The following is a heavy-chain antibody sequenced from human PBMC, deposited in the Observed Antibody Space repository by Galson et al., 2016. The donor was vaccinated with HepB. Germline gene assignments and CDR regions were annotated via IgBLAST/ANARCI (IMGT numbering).Heavy chain of an antibody. V-gene: IGHV3-49*03. CDR2: IRSEAYGGTT. J-gene: IGHJ5*02. CDR1: GFTFGDYG. D-gene: IGHD4/OR15-4a*01. Sequence: SLRLSCAGAGFTFGDYGVSWFRQAPGKGPEWVSFIRSEAYGGTTEHATSVKGRFTISRDDSKSIANLQMNSLKNEDTAVYYCTKQLYDYGDRVFWFDPRGQGTRVIVSS. CDR3: TKQLYDYGDRVFWFDP.